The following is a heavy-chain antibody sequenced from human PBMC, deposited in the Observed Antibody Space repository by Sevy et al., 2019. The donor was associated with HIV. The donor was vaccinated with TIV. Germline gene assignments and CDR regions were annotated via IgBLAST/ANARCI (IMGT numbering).Heavy chain of an antibody. CDR2: ISGSGGST. CDR3: AKAYGSGSPPFD. CDR1: GFIFNSYA. D-gene: IGHD3-10*01. J-gene: IGHJ4*02. V-gene: IGHV3-23*01. Sequence: GGCLRLSCAASGFIFNSYAMSWVRQAPGKGLEWVSTISGSGGSTYYADSVKGRFTISRDSFKNTLDLQMNSLRAEDTAVYYCAKAYGSGSPPFDWGQGTLVTVSS.